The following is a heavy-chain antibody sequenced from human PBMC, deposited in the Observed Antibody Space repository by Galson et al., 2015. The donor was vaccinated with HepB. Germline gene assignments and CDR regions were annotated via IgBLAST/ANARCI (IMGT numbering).Heavy chain of an antibody. D-gene: IGHD2-2*02. CDR1: GFTFSSCA. Sequence: SLRLSCAASGFTFSSCAMHWVRQAPGKGLEYVSAISSNGGSTYYADSVKGRFTISRDNSKNTLYLQMSSLRAEDTAVYYCVKDQFYCSSTSCYNYWGQGTLVTVSS. CDR2: ISSNGGST. J-gene: IGHJ4*02. CDR3: VKDQFYCSSTSCYNY. V-gene: IGHV3-64D*06.